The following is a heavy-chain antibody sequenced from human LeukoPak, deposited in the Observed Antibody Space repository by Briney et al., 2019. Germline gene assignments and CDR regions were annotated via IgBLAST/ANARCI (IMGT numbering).Heavy chain of an antibody. V-gene: IGHV4-59*11. D-gene: IGHD5-24*01. J-gene: IGHJ6*02. Sequence: SETLSLTCSVSGGSITSLYWSWVRQPPGKGLEYVGYVHHTGVTDYNPSLRGRVTVSMDASKNQFYLKLNSVTAADTAVYYCVRSATIAVFRYGMDVWGQGTTVTVSS. CDR3: VRSATIAVFRYGMDV. CDR2: VHHTGVT. CDR1: GGSITSLY.